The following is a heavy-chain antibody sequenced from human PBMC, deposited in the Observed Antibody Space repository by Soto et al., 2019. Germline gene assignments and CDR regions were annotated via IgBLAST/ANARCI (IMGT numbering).Heavy chain of an antibody. CDR1: GGSISTSSYY. J-gene: IGHJ5*02. V-gene: IGHV4-39*01. D-gene: IGHD2-2*01. Sequence: SETLSLTCTVSGGSISTSSYYWGWIRQPPGKGLEWIGSIFYSGTTYYNPSLKSRVTISVDTSKNQFSLKLSSVTVGDAAIYYCARHAILWVPAAIGPWGQGALVTVSS. CDR3: ARHAILWVPAAIGP. CDR2: IFYSGTT.